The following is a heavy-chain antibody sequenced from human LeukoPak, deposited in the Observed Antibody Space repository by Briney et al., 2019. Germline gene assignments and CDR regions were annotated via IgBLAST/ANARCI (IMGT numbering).Heavy chain of an antibody. Sequence: KPSETLSLTCAVYGGSLSGYYWSWVRQPLGKGLEWIGEIHHTGSTNYKASLKSRVTISAHSSKNQFSLNLSSVTAADTAVYYCARGSLPVYVFDVWGQGTTVTVS. D-gene: IGHD2-2*01. CDR3: ARGSLPVYVFDV. CDR1: GGSLSGYY. J-gene: IGHJ3*01. CDR2: IHHTGST. V-gene: IGHV4-34*01.